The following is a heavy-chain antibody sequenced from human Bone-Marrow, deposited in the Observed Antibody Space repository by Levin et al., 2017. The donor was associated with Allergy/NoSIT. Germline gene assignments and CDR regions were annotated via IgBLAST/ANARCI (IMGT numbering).Heavy chain of an antibody. CDR2: ISYDGSNK. D-gene: IGHD2-15*01. J-gene: IGHJ4*02. V-gene: IGHV3-30*04. CDR3: ARGMVAQFDY. CDR1: GFTFSSYA. Sequence: PGGSLRLSCAASGFTFSSYAMHWVRQAPGKGLEWVAVISYDGSNKYYADSVKGRFTISRDNSKNTLYLQMNSLRAEDTAVYYCARGMVAQFDYWGQGTLVTVSS.